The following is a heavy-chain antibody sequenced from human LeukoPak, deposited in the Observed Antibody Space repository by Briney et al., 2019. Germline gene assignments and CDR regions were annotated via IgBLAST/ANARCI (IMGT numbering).Heavy chain of an antibody. CDR2: IYPGDSDT. D-gene: IGHD3-16*01. J-gene: IGHJ5*02. V-gene: IGHV5-51*01. CDR1: GYSFTSYW. CDR3: AIFDFLFGEIDNWFDP. Sequence: GESLKISCKGSGYSFTSYWIGWVRQMPGKGLEWMGIIYPGDSDTRYSPSFQGQVTISADKSISTAYLQWSSLKASDTAMYYCAIFDFLFGEIDNWFDPWGQGTQVTVSS.